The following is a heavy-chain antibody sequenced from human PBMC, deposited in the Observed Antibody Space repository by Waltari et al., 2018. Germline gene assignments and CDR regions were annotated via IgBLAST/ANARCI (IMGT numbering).Heavy chain of an antibody. Sequence: EVQLVESGGGLVQPGGFLSLSCAASGFTYSLYWMPLFRQAPGKGLVWVSRSNSDGSSTSYADSVKGRFTISKDNAKNTVYLQMNSLRAEDTAIYYCARGARRTTVTTGWWYFDLWGRGTLVTVSS. CDR1: GFTYSLYW. J-gene: IGHJ2*01. D-gene: IGHD4-17*01. CDR2: SNSDGSST. CDR3: ARGARRTTVTTGWWYFDL. V-gene: IGHV3-74*01.